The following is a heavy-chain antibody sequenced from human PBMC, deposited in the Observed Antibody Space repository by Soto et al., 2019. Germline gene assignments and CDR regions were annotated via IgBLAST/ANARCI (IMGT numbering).Heavy chain of an antibody. CDR3: ARHSGPVLRYFDWAPDNWFDP. J-gene: IGHJ5*02. Sequence: PGESLTISCKGSGYSFTSYWIGWVRQMPGKGLEWMGIIYPVDSDTRYSPSFQGQVTISADKSISTAYLQWSSLKASDTAMYYCARHSGPVLRYFDWAPDNWFDPWAREPWSPSP. CDR1: GYSFTSYW. D-gene: IGHD3-9*01. V-gene: IGHV5-51*01. CDR2: IYPVDSDT.